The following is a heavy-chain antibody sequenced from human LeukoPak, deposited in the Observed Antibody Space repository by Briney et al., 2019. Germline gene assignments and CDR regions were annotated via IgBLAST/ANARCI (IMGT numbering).Heavy chain of an antibody. CDR2: INPNSGGT. D-gene: IGHD2-2*01. CDR1: GYTFTGYY. V-gene: IGHV1-2*02. CDR3: ARSAILGYRSSTSCYPGGAFDY. J-gene: IGHJ4*02. Sequence: GASVKVSCKASGYTFTGYYMHWVRQAPGQGLEWMGWINPNSGGTNYAQKFQGRVTMTRDTSISTAYMELSRLRSDDTAVYYCARSAILGYRSSTSCYPGGAFDYWGQGTLVTVSS.